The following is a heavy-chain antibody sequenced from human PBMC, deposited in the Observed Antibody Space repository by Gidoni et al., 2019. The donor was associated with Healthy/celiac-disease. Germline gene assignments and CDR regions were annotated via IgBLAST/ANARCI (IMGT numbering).Heavy chain of an antibody. Sequence: QFQLVQSGAAVKKPGASVKVFCKASGYTFTSSAMHWVRQAPGQRFEWMGWINAGNGNTKYSQKFQGRVTITRDTAASTAYMELSSLRSEDTAVYYCARGITMVRGVIFDYYYYMDVWGKGTTVTVSS. CDR2: INAGNGNT. D-gene: IGHD3-10*01. CDR1: GYTFTSSA. V-gene: IGHV1-3*01. J-gene: IGHJ6*03. CDR3: ARGITMVRGVIFDYYYYMDV.